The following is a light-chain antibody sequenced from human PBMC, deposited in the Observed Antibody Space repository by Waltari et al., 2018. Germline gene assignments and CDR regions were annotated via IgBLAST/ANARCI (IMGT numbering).Light chain of an antibody. Sequence: DIVLTRSPGTLSLSPGERATLSCRASQSVSSTYLAWYQQKPGQAPRLLIYGVSSRATGIPDRFSGSGSGTDFTLTISRLDPEDFAVYFCQQYSSAPNTFGQGTKLEIK. V-gene: IGKV3-20*01. CDR1: QSVSSTY. J-gene: IGKJ2*01. CDR3: QQYSSAPNT. CDR2: GVS.